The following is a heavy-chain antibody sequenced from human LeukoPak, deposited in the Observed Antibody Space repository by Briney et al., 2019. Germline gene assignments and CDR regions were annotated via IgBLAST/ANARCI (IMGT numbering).Heavy chain of an antibody. D-gene: IGHD1-26*01. CDR1: GFTLNDHY. CDR2: SRNKANSYTT. J-gene: IGHJ4*02. Sequence: GGSLRLSCAVSGFTLNDHYIDWVRQAPGKGLEWVGRSRNKANSYTTEYGASVKGRFTISRDDSKNSVFLQMNSLKTEDTAFYYCTRVGLGTTKDFDQWGQGTLVTVAS. CDR3: TRVGLGTTKDFDQ. V-gene: IGHV3-72*01.